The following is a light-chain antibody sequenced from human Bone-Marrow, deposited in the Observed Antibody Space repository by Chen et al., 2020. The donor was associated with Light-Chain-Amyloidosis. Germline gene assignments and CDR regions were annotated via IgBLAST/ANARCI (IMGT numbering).Light chain of an antibody. CDR1: NIGSTS. J-gene: IGLJ3*02. CDR2: DDS. Sequence: SVLTQPSSVSAATGQTATIACGGNNIGSTSVHWYQQTPGQAPLLVVYDDSDRPSGIPERLSGSNSGNTATLTISRVEAGDEADYYCQVWDRSSDRPVFGGGTKLTVL. CDR3: QVWDRSSDRPV. V-gene: IGLV3-21*02.